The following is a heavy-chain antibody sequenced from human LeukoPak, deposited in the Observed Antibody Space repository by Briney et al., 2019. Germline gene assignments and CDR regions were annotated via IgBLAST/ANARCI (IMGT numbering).Heavy chain of an antibody. D-gene: IGHD2-2*01. CDR3: ARVDCSSTSCPSGDYMDV. J-gene: IGHJ6*03. CDR2: ISSSSSTI. CDR1: GFTFSSYS. Sequence: PGGSLRPSCAASGFTFSSYSMNWVRQAPGKGLEWVSYISSSSSTIYYADSVKGRFTISRDNAKNSLYLQMNSLRAEDTAVYYCARVDCSSTSCPSGDYMDVWGKGTTVTVS. V-gene: IGHV3-48*01.